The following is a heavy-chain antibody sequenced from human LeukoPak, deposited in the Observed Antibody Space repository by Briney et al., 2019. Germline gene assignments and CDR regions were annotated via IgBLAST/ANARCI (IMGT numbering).Heavy chain of an antibody. CDR2: MNPNSGNT. J-gene: IGHJ4*02. Sequence: ASVKVSCKASGYTFTSYDINWVRQATGQGLEWMGWMNPNSGNTGYAQKFQGRVTMTWDTSISTAYMELSSLRSEDTAVYYCATDLYCSGGSCYSTVGDYWGQGTLVTVSS. CDR1: GYTFTSYD. CDR3: ATDLYCSGGSCYSTVGDY. V-gene: IGHV1-8*01. D-gene: IGHD2-15*01.